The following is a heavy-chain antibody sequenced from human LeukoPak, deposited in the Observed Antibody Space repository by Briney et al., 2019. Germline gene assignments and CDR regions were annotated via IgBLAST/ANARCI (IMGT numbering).Heavy chain of an antibody. CDR1: GGTFSSYA. J-gene: IGHJ6*03. V-gene: IGHV1-2*02. CDR3: ARVYGSGSYYPYYYYMDV. Sequence: ASVKVSCKASGGTFSSYAISWVRQAPGQGLEWMGWINPNSGGTKYAQNFQGRVTMTRDTFITTAYMDLSRLRSDDTAVYYCARVYGSGSYYPYYYYMDVWGKGTPVTISS. CDR2: INPNSGGT. D-gene: IGHD3-10*01.